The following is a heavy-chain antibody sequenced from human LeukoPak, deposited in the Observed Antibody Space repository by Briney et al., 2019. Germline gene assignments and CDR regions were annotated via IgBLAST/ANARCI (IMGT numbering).Heavy chain of an antibody. CDR2: IYYSGST. J-gene: IGHJ5*02. CDR1: GGSISSYY. Sequence: SETLSLTCTVSGGSISSYYWSWIRRPPGKGLEWIGYIYYSGSTNYNPSLKSRVTISVDTSKNQFSLKLSSVTAADTAVYYCARGLPDKGFDPWGQGTLVTVSS. D-gene: IGHD4-11*01. CDR3: ARGLPDKGFDP. V-gene: IGHV4-59*01.